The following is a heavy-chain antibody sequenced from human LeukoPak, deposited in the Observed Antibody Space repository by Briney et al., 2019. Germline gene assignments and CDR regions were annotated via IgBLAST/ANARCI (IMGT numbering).Heavy chain of an antibody. V-gene: IGHV3-48*03. CDR2: ISSSGSTI. CDR1: GFTFSSYE. CDR3: ARDRAIVVVVAATEYFYYYGMDV. J-gene: IGHJ6*02. Sequence: PGGSLRLSCAASGFTFSSYEMNWVRQAPGKGLEWVSYISSSGSTIYYADSVKGRFTISRDNAKNSLYLQMNSLRAEDTAVYYCARDRAIVVVVAATEYFYYYGMDVWGHGTTVTVSS. D-gene: IGHD2-15*01.